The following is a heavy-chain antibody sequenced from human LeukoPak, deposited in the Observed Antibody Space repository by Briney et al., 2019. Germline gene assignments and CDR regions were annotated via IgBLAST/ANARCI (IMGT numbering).Heavy chain of an antibody. J-gene: IGHJ4*02. CDR1: GFTVSSNY. V-gene: IGHV3-7*01. CDR3: ARDGDY. Sequence: GGSLRLSCAASGFTVSSNYMSWVRQAPGKGLEWVANLKQDGSEKYYVDSVKGRFTISRDNAKNSVYLQMNSLRVEDTALYYCARDGDYWGQGTLVTVSS. CDR2: LKQDGSEK.